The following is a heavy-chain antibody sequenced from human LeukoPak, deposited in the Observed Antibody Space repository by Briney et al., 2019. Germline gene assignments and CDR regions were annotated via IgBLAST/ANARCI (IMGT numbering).Heavy chain of an antibody. D-gene: IGHD3-22*01. Sequence: PSETLSLTCTVSGGSISSGDYYWSWIRQPPGKGLEWIGYIYYSGSTYYNPSLKSRVTISVDTSKNQFSLKLSSVTAADTAVYYCARGFKAIAGDSSGYFLDYYYYMDVWGKGTTVTVSS. CDR1: GGSISSGDYY. J-gene: IGHJ6*03. V-gene: IGHV4-30-4*02. CDR2: IYYSGST. CDR3: ARGFKAIAGDSSGYFLDYYYYMDV.